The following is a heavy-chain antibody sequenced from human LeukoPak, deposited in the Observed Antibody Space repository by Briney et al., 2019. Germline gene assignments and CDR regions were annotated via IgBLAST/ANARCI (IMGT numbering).Heavy chain of an antibody. J-gene: IGHJ6*03. D-gene: IGHD6-6*01. V-gene: IGHV1-69*05. CDR1: GGTFSSYA. CDR2: IIPIFGTA. CDR3: ARDLAARLSGYYYMDV. Sequence: GASVKVSCKASGGTFSSYAISWVQQAPGQGLEWMGGIIPIFGTANYAQKFQGRVTITTDESTSTAYMELSSLRSEDTAVYYCARDLAARLSGYYYMDVWGKGTTVTVSS.